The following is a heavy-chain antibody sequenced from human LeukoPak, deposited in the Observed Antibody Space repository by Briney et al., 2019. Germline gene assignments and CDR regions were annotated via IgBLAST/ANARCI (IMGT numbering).Heavy chain of an antibody. Sequence: GGSLRLSCAASGFNFSDYYMSWIRQAPGKGLEWVSYISRSGSTIYYADSVKGRFTISRDNAKNSLYLQMNSLRAEDTAVYYCARASEIAAAATFDYWGQGTLVTVSS. CDR1: GFNFSDYY. CDR3: ARASEIAAAATFDY. J-gene: IGHJ4*02. CDR2: ISRSGSTI. V-gene: IGHV3-11*01. D-gene: IGHD6-25*01.